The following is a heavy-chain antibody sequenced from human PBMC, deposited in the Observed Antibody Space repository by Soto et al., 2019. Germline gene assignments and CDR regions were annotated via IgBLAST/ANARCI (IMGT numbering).Heavy chain of an antibody. CDR1: GGSISNSKW. D-gene: IGHD3-10*01. J-gene: IGHJ5*02. Sequence: QVQLQESGPGLVKPSGTLSLTCAVSGGSISNSKWWSWVRQPPGKGLEWIGEIYHSGSTNYNPSLKKRVPISVRTSKSQFSLKLRSAPAADTAVHYGARDLETWFGGRAYDWFDPWGQGTLGNVSS. CDR2: IYHSGST. V-gene: IGHV4-4*02. CDR3: ARDLETWFGGRAYDWFDP.